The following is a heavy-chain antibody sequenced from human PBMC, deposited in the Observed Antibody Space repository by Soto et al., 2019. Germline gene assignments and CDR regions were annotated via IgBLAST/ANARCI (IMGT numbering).Heavy chain of an antibody. CDR2: ISGNGRII. V-gene: IGHV3-11*01. J-gene: IGHJ4*02. CDR3: ARDFDADSRTDFDY. Sequence: QVLLVESGGGLVKPGGSLRLSCATSGFIFSDYYMHWIRQAPGKGLEWISYISGNGRIIQYANSAKGRFTISRDNAQNSLYLQMNSLRAEDTALYFCARDFDADSRTDFDYWGQGTRVTVSS. CDR1: GFIFSDYY. D-gene: IGHD4-17*01.